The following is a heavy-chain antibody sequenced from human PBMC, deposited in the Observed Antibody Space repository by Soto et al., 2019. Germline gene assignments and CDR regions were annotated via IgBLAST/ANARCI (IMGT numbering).Heavy chain of an antibody. Sequence: PGGSLRLSCAASGFTFSSYGMHWVRQAPGKGLGWVAVIWYDGSNKYYADSVKGRFTISRDNSKNTLYLQMNSLRAEDTAVYYCARERRTTIDYYYYGMDVWGQGTTVTVSS. CDR3: ARERRTTIDYYYYGMDV. V-gene: IGHV3-33*01. CDR2: IWYDGSNK. D-gene: IGHD4-4*01. J-gene: IGHJ6*02. CDR1: GFTFSSYG.